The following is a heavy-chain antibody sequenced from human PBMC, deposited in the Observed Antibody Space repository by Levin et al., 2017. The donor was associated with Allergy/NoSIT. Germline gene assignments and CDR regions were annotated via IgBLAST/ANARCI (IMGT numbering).Heavy chain of an antibody. V-gene: IGHV3-53*01. D-gene: IGHD6-19*01. CDR3: ARVGVGTVAGNYFDD. J-gene: IGHJ4*02. Sequence: GGSLRLSCAASGFTVSTSYMTWVRQAPGKGLEWVSIIYSGGNTYYADSVKGRFTISRDNSKNTLYLQMNSLRAEDTAVYYCARVGVGTVAGNYFDDWGQGTLVTVSS. CDR1: GFTVSTSY. CDR2: IYSGGNT.